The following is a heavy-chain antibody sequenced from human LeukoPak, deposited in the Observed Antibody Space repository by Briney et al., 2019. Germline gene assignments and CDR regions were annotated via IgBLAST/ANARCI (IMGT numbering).Heavy chain of an antibody. CDR1: GHTFTSYG. CDR2: ISAYNGNT. Sequence: ASVKVSCKASGHTFTSYGISWVRQAPGQGPEWMGWISAYNGNTNYAQKLQGRVTMTTDTSTSTAYMELRSLRSDDTAVYYCARDGRVYYDSSGYSPDYYYYGMDVWGQGTTVTVSS. J-gene: IGHJ6*02. CDR3: ARDGRVYYDSSGYSPDYYYYGMDV. V-gene: IGHV1-18*01. D-gene: IGHD3-22*01.